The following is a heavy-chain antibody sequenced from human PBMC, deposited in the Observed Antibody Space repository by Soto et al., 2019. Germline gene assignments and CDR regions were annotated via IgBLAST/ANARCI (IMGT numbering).Heavy chain of an antibody. CDR2: INHSGST. V-gene: IGHV4-34*01. J-gene: IGHJ4*02. CDR1: GGSFSGYY. CDR3: AREADN. Sequence: QVQLQQWGAGLLKPSETLSLTCAVYGGSFSGYYWSWIRQPPGKGLEWIGEINHSGSTNYNPSLKSRVTISVDTSKNQLSLKLSTVTAADTAVYYCAREADNWGQGTLVTVSS. D-gene: IGHD2-15*01.